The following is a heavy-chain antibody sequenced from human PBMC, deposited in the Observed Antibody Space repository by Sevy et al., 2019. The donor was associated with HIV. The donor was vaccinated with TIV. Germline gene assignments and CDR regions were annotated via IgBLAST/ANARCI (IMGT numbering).Heavy chain of an antibody. CDR3: ARDMHIVLVPAAIPGMDV. D-gene: IGHD2-2*01. V-gene: IGHV3-7*01. Sequence: GGSLRLSCAASGFTFSSYWMSWVRQAPGKGLEWVANIKQDGSEKYYVDSVKGRFTISRDNARNSLYLQMNSLRAEDTAVCYCARDMHIVLVPAAIPGMDVWGQGTTVTVSS. CDR2: IKQDGSEK. CDR1: GFTFSSYW. J-gene: IGHJ6*02.